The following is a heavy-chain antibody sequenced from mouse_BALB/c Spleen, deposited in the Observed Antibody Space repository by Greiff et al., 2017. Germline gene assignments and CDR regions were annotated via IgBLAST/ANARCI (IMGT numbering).Heavy chain of an antibody. V-gene: IGHV1S81*02. CDR3: AIYYDYDDAMDY. Sequence: QVHVKQPGAELVKPGASVKLSCKASGYTFTSYWMHWVKQRPGQGLEWIGEINPSNGRTNYNEKFKSKATLTVDKSSSTAYMQLSSLTSEDSAVYYCAIYYDYDDAMDYWGQGTSVTVSS. D-gene: IGHD2-4*01. CDR2: INPSNGRT. J-gene: IGHJ4*01. CDR1: GYTFTSYW.